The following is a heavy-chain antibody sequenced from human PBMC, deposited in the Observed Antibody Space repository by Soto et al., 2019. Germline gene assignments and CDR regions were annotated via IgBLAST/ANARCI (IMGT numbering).Heavy chain of an antibody. CDR3: ARVPKGGKAPDV. D-gene: IGHD3-16*01. CDR2: ISSSSSYI. CDR1: GFTFSSYS. V-gene: IGHV3-21*01. Sequence: GGSLRLSCAASGFTFSSYSMNWVRQAPGKGLEWVSSISSSSSYIYYADSVKGRFTISRDNAKNSLYLQMNSLRAEDTAVYYCARVPKGGKAPDVWGKGTTVTVSS. J-gene: IGHJ6*04.